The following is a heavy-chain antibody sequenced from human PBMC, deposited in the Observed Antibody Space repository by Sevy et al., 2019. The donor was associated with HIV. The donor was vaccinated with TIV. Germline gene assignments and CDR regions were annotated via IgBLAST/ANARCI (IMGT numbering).Heavy chain of an antibody. CDR1: GYTFTEYY. V-gene: IGHV1-2*02. Sequence: ASVMVSCKASGYTFTEYYVHWLRQAPGQGLEWMGWINPQTGGTYFAKKFQDRVTLTTATSINAVYMELSGLKFDDTAVFYCARMGDYFDTSGYYPLKYWGLGTLVTVSS. D-gene: IGHD3-22*01. J-gene: IGHJ4*02. CDR2: INPQTGGT. CDR3: ARMGDYFDTSGYYPLKY.